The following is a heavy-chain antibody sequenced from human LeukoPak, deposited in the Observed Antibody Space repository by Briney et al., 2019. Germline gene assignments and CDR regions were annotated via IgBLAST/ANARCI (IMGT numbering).Heavy chain of an antibody. D-gene: IGHD3-16*01. CDR1: GGSFSGYY. V-gene: IGHV4-34*01. CDR2: INQSGTT. CDR3: ARIPRGGEIDY. J-gene: IGHJ4*02. Sequence: SETLSLTCAVYGGSFSGYYWSWIRQPPGKGLEWIGEINQSGTTNYNPSLKSRVTISVDTSKNQFSLQLNSVTPEDTALYYCARIPRGGEIDYGAQEPLVTVS.